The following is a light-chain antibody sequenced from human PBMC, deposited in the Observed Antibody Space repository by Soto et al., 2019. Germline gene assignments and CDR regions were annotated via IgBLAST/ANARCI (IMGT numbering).Light chain of an antibody. V-gene: IGLV1-40*01. CDR3: QSYDSSLSGSEV. CDR2: GNS. J-gene: IGLJ1*01. Sequence: QSVLTQPPSMSGAPGQRVTISSTGSSSNIGAGHDVHWYQQLPGTAPKLLIYGNSNRPSGVPDRFSGSKSGTSASLAITGLQAEDEADYYCQSYDSSLSGSEVFGTGTKVTVL. CDR1: SSNIGAGHD.